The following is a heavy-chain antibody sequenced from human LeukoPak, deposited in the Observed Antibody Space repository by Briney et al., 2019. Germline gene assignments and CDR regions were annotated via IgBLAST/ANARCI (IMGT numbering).Heavy chain of an antibody. CDR3: VKDTSGSYLLDY. CDR1: GFTFSSYV. D-gene: IGHD3-10*01. CDR2: ISGRGGGT. J-gene: IGHJ4*02. V-gene: IGHV3-23*01. Sequence: GGSLRLSCAASGFTFSSYVMSWVRQAPGKGLEWVSAISGRGGGTYYADSVKGRFTISRDNSKNMLYLQMNSLRAEDTAVYYCVKDTSGSYLLDYWGQGTLVTVSS.